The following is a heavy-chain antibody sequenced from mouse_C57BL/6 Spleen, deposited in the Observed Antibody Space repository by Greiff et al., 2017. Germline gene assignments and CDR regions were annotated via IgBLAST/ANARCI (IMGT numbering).Heavy chain of an antibody. D-gene: IGHD2-2*01. J-gene: IGHJ3*01. CDR3: DKNENYGYDDWFAY. V-gene: IGHV2-5*01. CDR2: IWRGGST. CDR1: GFSLTSYG. Sequence: VQLQQSGPGLVQPSQSLSITCTVSGFSLTSYGVHWVRQSPGKGLEWLGVIWRGGSTDYNAAFMSRLSITKDNSKSQVFFKMNSLQADDTAIYYCDKNENYGYDDWFAYWGQGTLVTVAA.